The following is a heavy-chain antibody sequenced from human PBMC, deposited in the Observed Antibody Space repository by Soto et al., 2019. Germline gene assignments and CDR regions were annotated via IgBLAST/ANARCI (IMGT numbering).Heavy chain of an antibody. CDR3: GKDICFSGSCYGY. CDR1: GFTFTNYG. D-gene: IGHD2-2*01. Sequence: GGSLRLSCAASGFTFTNYGMHWVRQAPGKGLEWVAAISYDGSNKNYVDSVKGRFTISRDNSKNTLYLQMNSLRAEDTAVYYCGKDICFSGSCYGYWGQGTLVTVSS. V-gene: IGHV3-30*18. J-gene: IGHJ4*02. CDR2: ISYDGSNK.